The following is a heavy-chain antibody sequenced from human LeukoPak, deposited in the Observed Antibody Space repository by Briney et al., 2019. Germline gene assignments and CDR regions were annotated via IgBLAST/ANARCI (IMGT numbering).Heavy chain of an antibody. CDR3: ARVLRFLEWPTLIDY. D-gene: IGHD3-3*01. Sequence: PSQTLSLTCTVSGGSISSGDYYWSWLRQPPGKGLEWIGYIYYSGSTYYNPSLKSRVTISVDTSKNQFSLKLSSVTAADTAVYYCARVLRFLEWPTLIDYWGQGTLVTVSS. CDR2: IYYSGST. CDR1: GGSISSGDYY. V-gene: IGHV4-30-4*08. J-gene: IGHJ4*02.